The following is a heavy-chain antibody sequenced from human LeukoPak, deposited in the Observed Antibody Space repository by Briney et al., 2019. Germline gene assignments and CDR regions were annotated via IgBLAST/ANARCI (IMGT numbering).Heavy chain of an antibody. Sequence: GASVKVSCKASGYIFTNYGISWVRQAPGQGLEWMGWISAYNGNTNYAQKLQGRVTMTTDTSTSTAYMELRSLRSDDTAVYYCARVAFDWLLSDPNAHEYWGQGTLVTVSS. CDR1: GYIFTNYG. J-gene: IGHJ4*02. CDR3: ARVAFDWLLSDPNAHEY. CDR2: ISAYNGNT. V-gene: IGHV1-18*01. D-gene: IGHD3-9*01.